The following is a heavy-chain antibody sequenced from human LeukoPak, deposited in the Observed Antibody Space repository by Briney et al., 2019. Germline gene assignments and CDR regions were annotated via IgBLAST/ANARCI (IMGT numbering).Heavy chain of an antibody. D-gene: IGHD3-10*01. V-gene: IGHV3-21*01. J-gene: IGHJ4*02. CDR1: GFTVTSYA. Sequence: GGSLRLSCAASGFTVTSYAMNWVRQAPGKGLEWVATISTSGGSTYYADSVKGRFTISRDNAKNSLYLQMNSLRAEDTAVYYCARVPRGSGSYYNNDYWGQGTLVTVSS. CDR3: ARVPRGSGSYYNNDY. CDR2: ISTSGGST.